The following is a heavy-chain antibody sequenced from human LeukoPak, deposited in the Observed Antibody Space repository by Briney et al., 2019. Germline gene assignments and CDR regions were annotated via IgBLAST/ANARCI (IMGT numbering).Heavy chain of an antibody. Sequence: GGSLRLSCAASGFTFSSYAMHWVRQAPGKGLEWVAVISYDGSNKYYADSVKGRFTISRDNSKDTLYLQMNSLRAEDTAVYYCARGYSSDCWGQGTLVTVSS. J-gene: IGHJ4*02. CDR3: ARGYSSDC. CDR1: GFTFSSYA. D-gene: IGHD6-13*01. V-gene: IGHV3-30*04. CDR2: ISYDGSNK.